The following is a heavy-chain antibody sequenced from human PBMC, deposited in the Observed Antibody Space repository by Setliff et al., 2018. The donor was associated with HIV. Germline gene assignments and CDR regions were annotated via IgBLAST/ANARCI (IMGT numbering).Heavy chain of an antibody. CDR1: GGSISSGGYY. J-gene: IGHJ4*02. CDR2: IFYSGST. D-gene: IGHD3-10*01. Sequence: SETLSLTCTVSGGSISSGGYYWSWIRQHPGKGLEWIGYIFYSGSTYYNPSLKSRVTISVDTSKNQFSLKLSSVTAADTAVYYCARDRYAGEIDYWGQGTLVTVSS. V-gene: IGHV4-31*03. CDR3: ARDRYAGEIDY.